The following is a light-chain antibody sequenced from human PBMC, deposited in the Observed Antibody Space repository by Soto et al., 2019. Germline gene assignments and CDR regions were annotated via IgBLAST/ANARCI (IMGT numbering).Light chain of an antibody. CDR2: AAS. J-gene: IGKJ3*01. CDR3: QQSYSNPPS. V-gene: IGKV1-39*01. CDR1: QSIRSY. Sequence: RMTQSPSSLSASTGDRVTITCRAIQSIRSYLNWYQQKPGKAPKLLISAASSLQSGVPSRFSGSGSGTDFTLPISSLQPEDFETYYCQQSYSNPPSFGPGTKVDIK.